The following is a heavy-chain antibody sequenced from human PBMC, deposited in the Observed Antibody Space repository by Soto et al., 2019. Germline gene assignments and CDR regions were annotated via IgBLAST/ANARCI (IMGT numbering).Heavy chain of an antibody. CDR1: GFPFSAYG. CDR2: ISGNSDTS. Sequence: EVQLLESGGHLVQPGGSLRISCEGTGFPFSAYGMSWVRQAPGKGLEWVSSISGNSDTSYYADSVKGRFTISRDNSKNTLYLHMTNLRPDDTAVYYCANDQSPRPPHDEGYESWGQGTLVTVSS. D-gene: IGHD2-15*01. CDR3: ANDQSPRPPHDEGYES. V-gene: IGHV3-23*01. J-gene: IGHJ5*02.